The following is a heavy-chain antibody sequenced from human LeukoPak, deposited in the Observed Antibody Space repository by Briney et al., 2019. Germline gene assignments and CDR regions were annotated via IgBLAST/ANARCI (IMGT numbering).Heavy chain of an antibody. CDR1: GFTFSSYA. CDR2: ISYDGSNK. Sequence: GGSLRLSCAASGFTFSSYAMHWVRQAPGKGLEWVAVISYDGSNKYYADSVKGRFTISRDNSKNTLYLEMNSLRAEDTAVYYCARDPLILALGYYMDVWGKGTTVTVSS. D-gene: IGHD2-21*01. CDR3: ARDPLILALGYYMDV. J-gene: IGHJ6*03. V-gene: IGHV3-30*04.